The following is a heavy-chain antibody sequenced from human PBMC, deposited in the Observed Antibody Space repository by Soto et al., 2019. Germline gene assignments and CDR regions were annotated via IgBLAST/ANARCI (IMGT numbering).Heavy chain of an antibody. CDR1: GFTFSSYG. V-gene: IGHV3-30*18. CDR2: ISYDGSNK. Sequence: LRLSCAASGFTFSSYGMHWVRQAPVKVLEWVAVISYDGSNKYYADSVKGRFTISRDNSKNTLYLQMNSLRAEDTAVYYCAKDPGGRWGQGTLVTVSS. J-gene: IGHJ4*02. D-gene: IGHD3-10*01. CDR3: AKDPGGR.